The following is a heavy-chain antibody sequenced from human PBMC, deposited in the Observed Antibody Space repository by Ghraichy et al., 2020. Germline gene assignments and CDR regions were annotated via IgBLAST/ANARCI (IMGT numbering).Heavy chain of an antibody. D-gene: IGHD5-24*01. V-gene: IGHV3-7*01. CDR3: ARPRQSDYYYAMDV. J-gene: IGHJ6*02. CDR1: GFTFSNYW. CDR2: IKQDGSEK. Sequence: GGSLRLSCAASGFTFSNYWMTWVRQAPGKGLEWVANIKQDGSEKYCVDSVKGRFTISRDNAKNSLYLQMNSLRAEDTAVYYCARPRQSDYYYAMDVWGQGNTVTVSS.